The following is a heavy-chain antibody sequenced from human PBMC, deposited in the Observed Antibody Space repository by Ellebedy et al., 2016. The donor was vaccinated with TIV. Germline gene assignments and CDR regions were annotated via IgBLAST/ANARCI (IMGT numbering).Heavy chain of an antibody. J-gene: IGHJ4*02. CDR1: GFTFDSYA. CDR3: AIPPGIVVY. D-gene: IGHD3-22*01. Sequence: PGGSLRLSCVASGFTFDSYAMHWVRQAPGKGLEWVANINKDGSEKYYVDSMKGRFTISRDNAKNSLYLQMNSLRAEDTAVYYCAIPPGIVVYWGQGTLVTVSS. CDR2: INKDGSEK. V-gene: IGHV3-7*01.